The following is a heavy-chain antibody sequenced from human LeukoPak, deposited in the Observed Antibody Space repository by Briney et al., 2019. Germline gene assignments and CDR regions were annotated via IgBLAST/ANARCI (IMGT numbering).Heavy chain of an antibody. Sequence: ASMKVSCKDSGYTLNRYYMHWVRQDPGQRLEWIGWINPNSGGTNYAQKFQGRVTMTRDTSISTAYMELSSLRSDDTAVYYCARVTLYCSSTSCLSRGADYWGQGTLVTVSS. D-gene: IGHD2-2*01. CDR3: ARVTLYCSSTSCLSRGADY. J-gene: IGHJ4*02. CDR1: GYTLNRYY. CDR2: INPNSGGT. V-gene: IGHV1-2*02.